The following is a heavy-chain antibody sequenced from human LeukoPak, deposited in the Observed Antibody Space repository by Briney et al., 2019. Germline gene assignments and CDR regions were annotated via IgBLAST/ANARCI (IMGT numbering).Heavy chain of an antibody. CDR2: ISGSGGST. CDR1: GFTFSSYA. J-gene: IGHJ6*02. CDR3: AKATSRLYYYYGMDV. Sequence: GGSLRLSCAASGFTFSSYAMSWVRQAPGKGLEWVSAISGSGGSTYYADSVKGRVTISRDNSKNTLYLQMNSLRAEDTAVYYCAKATSRLYYYYGMDVWGQGTTVTVSS. V-gene: IGHV3-23*01.